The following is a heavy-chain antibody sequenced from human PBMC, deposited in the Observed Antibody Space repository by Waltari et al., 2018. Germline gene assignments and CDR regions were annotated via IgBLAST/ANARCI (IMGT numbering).Heavy chain of an antibody. D-gene: IGHD3-10*01. Sequence: QVQLVRSGAEVKKPGASVPVSCKASGYTFTGSYMHWVRQARGQGLEWMGWSNPNSGGTNYAQKFQGRVTMTRDTSISTAYMELSRLRSDDTAVYYCARELRTLDYYGSGSGDYWGQGTLVTVSS. CDR3: ARELRTLDYYGSGSGDY. CDR2: SNPNSGGT. CDR1: GYTFTGSY. V-gene: IGHV1-2*02. J-gene: IGHJ4*02.